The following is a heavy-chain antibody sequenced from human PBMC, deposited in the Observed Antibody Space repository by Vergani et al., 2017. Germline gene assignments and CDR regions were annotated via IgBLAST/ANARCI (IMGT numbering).Heavy chain of an antibody. Sequence: VHLVESGGGVVQPGRSLRLSCAASGFTFSSYWMSWVRQAPGKGLEWVANIKQDGSEKYYVDSVKGRFTISRDNAKNSLYLQMNSLRAEDTAVYYCARDRSKYDFWSGYSGYWGQGTLVTVSS. CDR3: ARDRSKYDFWSGYSGY. CDR1: GFTFSSYW. V-gene: IGHV3-7*01. D-gene: IGHD3-3*01. J-gene: IGHJ4*02. CDR2: IKQDGSEK.